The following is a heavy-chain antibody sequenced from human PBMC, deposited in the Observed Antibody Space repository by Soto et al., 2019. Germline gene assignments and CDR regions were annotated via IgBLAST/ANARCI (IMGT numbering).Heavy chain of an antibody. J-gene: IGHJ6*02. CDR1: GGSISSYY. CDR3: ARDWGYSSSPYYYYGMDV. V-gene: IGHV4-4*07. Sequence: QVQLQESGPGLVKPSETLSLTCTVSGGSISSYYWSWIRQPAGKGLEWIGRIYTSGSTNYNPSLKSRVTMSVDTSKNQFSLKLSSVTAADTAVYYCARDWGYSSSPYYYYGMDVWGQGTTVTVSS. D-gene: IGHD6-13*01. CDR2: IYTSGST.